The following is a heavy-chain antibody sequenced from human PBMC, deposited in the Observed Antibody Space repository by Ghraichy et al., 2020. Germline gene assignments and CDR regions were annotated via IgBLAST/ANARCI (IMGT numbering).Heavy chain of an antibody. CDR1: GFTFTDYA. Sequence: ASVKVSCKASGFTFTDYAMNWVRQAPGQRLEWMGWINAGSGNTKYSQKFQGRVTITRDTSASTAYMELSSLKSEDTAVYYCARDLGYQLLWLWGQGTLVTVSS. D-gene: IGHD2-2*01. J-gene: IGHJ4*02. V-gene: IGHV1-3*01. CDR2: INAGSGNT. CDR3: ARDLGYQLLWL.